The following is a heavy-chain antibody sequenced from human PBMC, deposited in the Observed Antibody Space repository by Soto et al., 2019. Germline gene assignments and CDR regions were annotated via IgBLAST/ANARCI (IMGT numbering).Heavy chain of an antibody. V-gene: IGHV2-5*01. CDR1: GFSLTTIGVG. CDR2: MIWNDNK. J-gene: IGHJ5*02. Sequence: QITLKEAGPTLVKPKQPLTLTCTFSGFSLTTIGVGVGWIRQPPRGAPEWLALMIWNDNKRYSPSLETRLTITKDTSKNQVVLTMTDMGPEDTGTYLCAHRPASHVNWFGPWGPGTRVIVSS. CDR3: AHRPASHVNWFGP.